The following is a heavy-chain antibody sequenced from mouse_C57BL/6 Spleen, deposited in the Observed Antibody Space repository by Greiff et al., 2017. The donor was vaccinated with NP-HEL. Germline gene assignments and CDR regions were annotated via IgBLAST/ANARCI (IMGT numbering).Heavy chain of an antibody. CDR1: GFSLTSYG. Sequence: QVQLKESGPGLVQPSQSLSITCTVSGFSLTSYGVHWVRQSPGKGLEWLGVIWSGGSTDYNAAFISRLSISKDNSKSQVFFKMNSLQADDTAIYYCARKNSNHAMDYWGQGTSVTVSS. V-gene: IGHV2-2*01. CDR3: ARKNSNHAMDY. J-gene: IGHJ4*01. D-gene: IGHD2-5*01. CDR2: IWSGGST.